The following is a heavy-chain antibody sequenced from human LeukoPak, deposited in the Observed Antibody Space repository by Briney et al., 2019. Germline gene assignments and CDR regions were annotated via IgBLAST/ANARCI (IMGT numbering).Heavy chain of an antibody. Sequence: SETLSLTCAVYGGSFSGYYWSWIRQPPGKGLEWIGEINHSGSTNYNPSLKSRVTISVDTSKNRFSLKLSSVTAADTAVYYCARFDPTVYYDILTGYSSDAFDIWGQGTMVTVSS. D-gene: IGHD3-9*01. CDR2: INHSGST. V-gene: IGHV4-34*01. CDR3: ARFDPTVYYDILTGYSSDAFDI. J-gene: IGHJ3*02. CDR1: GGSFSGYY.